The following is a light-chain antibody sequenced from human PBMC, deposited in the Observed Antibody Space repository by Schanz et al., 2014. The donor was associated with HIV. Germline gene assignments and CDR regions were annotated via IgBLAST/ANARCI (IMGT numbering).Light chain of an antibody. CDR3: QSFDTSLSAVV. CDR2: GNT. CDR1: SSNLGTNFQ. J-gene: IGLJ2*01. Sequence: QSVLTQPPSVSGAPGQRVTISCTGGSSNLGTNFQVHWYQQLPGTAPKLLIYGNTNRPSGVPDRFSGSKSGTSASLAITGLQAEDEGDYYCQSFDTSLSAVVFGGGTKLTVL. V-gene: IGLV1-40*01.